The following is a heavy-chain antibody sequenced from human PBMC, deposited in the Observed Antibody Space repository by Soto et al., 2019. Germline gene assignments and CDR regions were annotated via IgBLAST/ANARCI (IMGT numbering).Heavy chain of an antibody. CDR3: ARAARGYCYGPRGEFDP. CDR2: ISYDGSNK. Sequence: GGSLRLSCAASGFTFSSYAMHWVRQAPGKGLEWVAVISYDGSNKYYADSVKGRFTISRDNSKNTLYLQMNSLRAEDTAVYYCARAARGYCYGPRGEFDPWGLGT. V-gene: IGHV3-30-3*01. CDR1: GFTFSSYA. D-gene: IGHD5-18*01. J-gene: IGHJ5*02.